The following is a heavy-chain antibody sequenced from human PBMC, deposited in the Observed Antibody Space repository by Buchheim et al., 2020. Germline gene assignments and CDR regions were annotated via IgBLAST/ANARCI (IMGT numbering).Heavy chain of an antibody. J-gene: IGHJ4*02. CDR2: MHHSGLT. Sequence: QVQLQESGPGLVKPSQSLSLTCTVSGGSIRSADYYCSWMRQRPGKGLEWIGYMHHSGLTYYSPSLKSRVSMSVDASNNPFLLRLTSVTAADTAVYYCATKPNRLPYFDYWGQGAL. D-gene: IGHD2-21*02. V-gene: IGHV4-31*03. CDR3: ATKPNRLPYFDY. CDR1: GGSIRSADYY.